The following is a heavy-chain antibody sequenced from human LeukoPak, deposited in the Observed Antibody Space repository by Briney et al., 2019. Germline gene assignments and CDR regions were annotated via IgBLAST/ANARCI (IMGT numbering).Heavy chain of an antibody. CDR2: GYCNGRS. CDR3: ARAGSACPYCTICSCYGMDV. J-gene: IGHJ6*02. D-gene: IGHD2-8*01. V-gene: IGHV4-30-4*08. Sequence: SQTLSLTCTVSGVSINNPNYCWSWVRQPPGKGLEWVGYGYCNGRSYYNPSLRSRLTMTVDTSSNQFSLELSSVTAADTAVYYCARAGSACPYCTICSCYGMDVWGQGTTVTVSS. CDR1: GVSINNPNYC.